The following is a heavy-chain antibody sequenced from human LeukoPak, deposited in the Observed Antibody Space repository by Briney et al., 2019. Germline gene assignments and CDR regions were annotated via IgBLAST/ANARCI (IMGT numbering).Heavy chain of an antibody. CDR1: GFTVSNTY. D-gene: IGHD5-12*01. J-gene: IGHJ4*02. CDR3: ATDTSGYHNG. V-gene: IGHV3-53*01. Sequence: GGSLRLSCAASGFTVSNTYMSWVRQAPGKGLEWVSVIYSDGNTYYADSVKGRFTISRDNSKNTLYLEMNSLRAEDAAVYYCATDTSGYHNGWGQGTLVTVSS. CDR2: IYSDGNT.